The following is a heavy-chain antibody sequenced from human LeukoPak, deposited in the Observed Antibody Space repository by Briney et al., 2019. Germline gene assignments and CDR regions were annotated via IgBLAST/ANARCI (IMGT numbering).Heavy chain of an antibody. J-gene: IGHJ4*02. Sequence: GGSLRLSCSASGFPFNTYAIHWVRQAPGKGLEYVAGISSNGDNTDFADSAKGRFTISRDNSKSTLFLQMNSLRAEDTAVYYCAKDSGWFRFDYWGQGTLVTVSS. D-gene: IGHD6-13*01. V-gene: IGHV3-64D*06. CDR3: AKDSGWFRFDY. CDR2: ISSNGDNT. CDR1: GFPFNTYA.